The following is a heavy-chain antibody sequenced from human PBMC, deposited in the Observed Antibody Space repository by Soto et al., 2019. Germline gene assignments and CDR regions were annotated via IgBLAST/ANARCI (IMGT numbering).Heavy chain of an antibody. J-gene: IGHJ5*02. D-gene: IGHD2-21*02. V-gene: IGHV3-74*01. CDR1: GFNFSNHW. CDR2: ITSDGKSK. CDR3: ARESGDWPLNWFDP. Sequence: LRLSCAASGFNFSNHWMHWVRQRPGEGLVWVSRITSDGKSKAYAESVKGRFAISRDNAKNTLYLQMNGLTAEDTAVYYCARESGDWPLNWFDPWGQGTLFTVSS.